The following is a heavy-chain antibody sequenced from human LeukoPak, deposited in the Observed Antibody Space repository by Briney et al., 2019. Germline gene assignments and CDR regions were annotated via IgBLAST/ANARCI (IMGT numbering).Heavy chain of an antibody. J-gene: IGHJ4*02. CDR1: GFTFSSYW. CDR2: INSDGSST. D-gene: IGHD4/OR15-4a*01. V-gene: IGHV3-74*01. Sequence: GRSLRLSCAASGFTFSSYWMHWVHQAPGKGLVWVSRINSDGSSTSYADSVKGRFTISRDNTKNTLSLQMNSLRAEDTAVYYCARSLQYGADYNYYFDFWGQGTLVTVSS. CDR3: ARSLQYGADYNYYFDF.